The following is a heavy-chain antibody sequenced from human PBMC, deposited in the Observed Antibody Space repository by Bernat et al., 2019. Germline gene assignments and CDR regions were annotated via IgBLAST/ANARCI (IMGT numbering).Heavy chain of an antibody. CDR1: GFTFSDFS. Sequence: EMQLVESGGGRVKPGGSRRLSFTASGFTFSDFSMNWVRQAPGKGRGWLSYISRISSHIYYADSVKGRFTISRDNAKSTLYLQMNSLRADDTAVYYCAGDPADSLTRNWFDPWGQGTLVTVSS. V-gene: IGHV3-21*05. J-gene: IGHJ5*02. CDR2: ISRISSHI. CDR3: AGDPADSLTRNWFDP. D-gene: IGHD4-4*01.